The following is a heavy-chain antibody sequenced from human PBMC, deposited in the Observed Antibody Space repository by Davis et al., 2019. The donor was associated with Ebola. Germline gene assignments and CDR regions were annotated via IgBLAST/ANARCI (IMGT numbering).Heavy chain of an antibody. Sequence: SETLSLTCAAYGGSFSNYPWTWIRQPPGKGLEWLGDINQSGSTNNNPSLKSRVTISVDTSRNQFSLRLTSVTAADTAMYYCASRVVTVFGEGWFESWGQGSLVTVSS. CDR1: GGSFSNYP. D-gene: IGHD3-3*01. J-gene: IGHJ5*01. CDR2: INQSGST. CDR3: ASRVVTVFGEGWFES. V-gene: IGHV4-34*01.